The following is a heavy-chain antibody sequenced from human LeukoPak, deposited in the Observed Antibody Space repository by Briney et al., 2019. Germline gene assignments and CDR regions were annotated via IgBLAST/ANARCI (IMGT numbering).Heavy chain of an antibody. CDR1: GGSISSSNYY. CDR3: ASIGVVITRDY. D-gene: IGHD3-3*01. CDR2: IYYSGST. V-gene: IGHV4-39*01. Sequence: SETLSLTCTVSGGSISSSNYYWGWIRQPPGKGLEWNGSIYYSGSTYYNPSLKSRVTISVDTSKNQFSLKLSSVTAADTAVYYCASIGVVITRDYWGQGTLVTVSS. J-gene: IGHJ4*02.